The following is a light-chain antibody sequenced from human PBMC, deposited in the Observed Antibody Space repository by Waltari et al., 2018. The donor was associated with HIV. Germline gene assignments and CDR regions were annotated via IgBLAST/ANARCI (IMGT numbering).Light chain of an antibody. CDR3: QAWDSSTLVV. CDR2: QDS. V-gene: IGLV3-1*01. Sequence: SYELTQPPSVSVSPGQTASITCSGDKLRDKYACRYQQKPGQSPMLVIYQDSKRPSGIPERFSGSNSGNTATLTISGTQAMDEADYYCQAWDSSTLVVFGGGTKLTVL. CDR1: KLRDKY. J-gene: IGLJ2*01.